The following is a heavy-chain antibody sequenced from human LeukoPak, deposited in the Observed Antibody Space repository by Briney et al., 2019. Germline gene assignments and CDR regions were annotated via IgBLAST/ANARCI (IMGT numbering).Heavy chain of an antibody. D-gene: IGHD2-2*02. CDR1: GYSFTNHD. CDR3: TLYHH. CDR2: INPGNGDT. V-gene: IGHV1-3*03. J-gene: IGHJ5*02. Sequence: ASVKVSCKASGYSFTNHDMHWVRQAPGQGLEWVGCINPGNGDTRYGPEFQGRVTISSDTSASTAYMELRILRSEDMAVYYCTLYHHWGQGTLVTVSS.